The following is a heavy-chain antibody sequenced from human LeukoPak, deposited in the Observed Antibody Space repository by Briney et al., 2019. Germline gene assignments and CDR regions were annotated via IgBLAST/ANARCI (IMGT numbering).Heavy chain of an antibody. Sequence: SETLSLTCTVSGGSLITYYWNWIRQPAGKGLEWIGRVYTSGGTNYNPSLKSRLTVSVDTSKNQFSLSLSSVTAADTAVYYCARDLRLAVWGQGTTVTVSS. J-gene: IGHJ6*02. V-gene: IGHV4-4*07. CDR3: ARDLRLAV. CDR2: VYTSGGT. D-gene: IGHD3-16*01. CDR1: GGSLITYY.